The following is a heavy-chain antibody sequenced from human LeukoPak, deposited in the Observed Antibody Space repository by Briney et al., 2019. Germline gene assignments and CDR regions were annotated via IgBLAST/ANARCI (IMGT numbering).Heavy chain of an antibody. V-gene: IGHV3-21*01. Sequence: GGSLRLSCAAYGFTFNHYAMNWVRQAPGKGLEWVSSISSSSDHIAYADSVKGRFTISRDNAKNALYLQVNSLRAEDTAVYYCARGVVPAAFDYWGQGTLVTVSS. J-gene: IGHJ4*02. D-gene: IGHD2-2*01. CDR3: ARGVVPAAFDY. CDR1: GFTFNHYA. CDR2: ISSSSDHI.